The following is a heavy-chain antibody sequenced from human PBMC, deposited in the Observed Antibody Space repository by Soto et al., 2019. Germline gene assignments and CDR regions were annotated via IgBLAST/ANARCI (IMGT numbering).Heavy chain of an antibody. Sequence: ETLSLTCTVSGGSMSRYYWTWIRQPPGKGLEWIGNVHYTGSTNYNPSLKSRVTILLGTSTSQFSLKVSSVTAADTAVYYCARDLTISSTDGPLDPWGHGTLVTVSS. CDR1: GGSMSRYY. J-gene: IGHJ5*02. CDR3: ARDLTISSTDGPLDP. V-gene: IGHV4-59*01. CDR2: VHYTGST. D-gene: IGHD1-1*01.